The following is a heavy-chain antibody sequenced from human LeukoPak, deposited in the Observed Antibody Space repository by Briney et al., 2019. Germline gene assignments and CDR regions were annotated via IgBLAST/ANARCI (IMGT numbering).Heavy chain of an antibody. CDR1: GYTFTSYG. CDR2: ISAYNGNT. Sequence: GASVKVSRKASGYTFTSYGISWVRQAPGQGLEWMGWISAYNGNTNYAQKLQGRVTMTTDTSTSTAYMELRSLRSDDTAVYYCARDDIVVVPAALSGRFDYWGQGTLVTVSS. J-gene: IGHJ4*02. D-gene: IGHD2-2*01. CDR3: ARDDIVVVPAALSGRFDY. V-gene: IGHV1-18*01.